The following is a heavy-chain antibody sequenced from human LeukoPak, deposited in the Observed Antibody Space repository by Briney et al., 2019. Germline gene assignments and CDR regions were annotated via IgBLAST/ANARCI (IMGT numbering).Heavy chain of an antibody. J-gene: IGHJ5*02. CDR3: ARGLLFRSGWFDP. CDR2: MSPNSGDT. D-gene: IGHD3-10*01. CDR1: GYTFTSYD. Sequence: GASVKVSCKASGYTFTSYDFNWVRQATGQRPEWMGWMSPNSGDTGYAQKLQDRVTMTRNTSISTAYMELSSLRSDDTAVYYCARGLLFRSGWFDPWGQGTLVTVSS. V-gene: IGHV1-8*01.